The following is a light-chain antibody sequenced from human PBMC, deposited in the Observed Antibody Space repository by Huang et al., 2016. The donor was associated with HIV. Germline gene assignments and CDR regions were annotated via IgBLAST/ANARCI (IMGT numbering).Light chain of an antibody. V-gene: IGKV1-39*01. Sequence: DVELTQSPFSLSASVGDRITITCRASHSVINSLNWYQQLPEEAPRPLIYATSKLQSGVPSRFTGSGSGTDFALTINGLRPEDFATYYCQQSYTSPHTFGQGTKLE. CDR2: ATS. CDR3: QQSYTSPHT. CDR1: HSVINS. J-gene: IGKJ2*01.